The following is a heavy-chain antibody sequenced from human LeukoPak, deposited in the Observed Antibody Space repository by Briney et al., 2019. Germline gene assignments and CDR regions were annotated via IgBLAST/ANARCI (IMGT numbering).Heavy chain of an antibody. V-gene: IGHV1-2*04. CDR1: GYTFTGYY. Sequence: ASVKVSCKASGYTFTGYYMHWVRQAPGQGLEWMGWINPNSGGTNYAQKFQGWVTVTRDTSISTAYMELSRLRSDDTAVYYCARSRDGYESLIIDAFDIWGQGTMVTVSS. CDR3: ARSRDGYESLIIDAFDI. CDR2: INPNSGGT. J-gene: IGHJ3*02. D-gene: IGHD5-24*01.